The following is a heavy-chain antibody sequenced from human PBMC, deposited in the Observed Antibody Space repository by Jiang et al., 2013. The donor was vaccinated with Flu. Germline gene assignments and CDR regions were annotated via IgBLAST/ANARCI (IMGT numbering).Heavy chain of an antibody. CDR3: TTDFMITFGGVIVIHDY. V-gene: IGHV3-15*01. Sequence: VQLVESGGGLVKPGGSLRLSCAASGFTFSNAWMSWVRQAPGKGLEWVGRIKSKADGGTTDYAAPVKGRFTISRDDSKNTLYLQMNSLKTEDTAVYYCTTDFMITFGGVIVIHDYWGQGTLVTVSS. D-gene: IGHD3-16*02. CDR2: IKSKADGGTT. CDR1: GFTFSNAW. J-gene: IGHJ4*02.